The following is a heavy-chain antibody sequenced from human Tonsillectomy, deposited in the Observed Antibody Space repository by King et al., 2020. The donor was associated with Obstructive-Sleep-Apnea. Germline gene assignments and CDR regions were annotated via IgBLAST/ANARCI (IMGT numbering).Heavy chain of an antibody. V-gene: IGHV4-30-4*07. CDR3: ARGRDFGTVDY. Sequence: QLQESGPGLVKPSQTLSLTCAVSGGSIRSGGYSWSWIRQPPGKGLEWIGYIYDSGISYYNPSLKSRVSISVDTSKSQFSLSLSSVTAADTAVYYCARGRDFGTVDYWGQGTLVTVSS. CDR1: GGSIRSGGYS. D-gene: IGHD1-1*01. J-gene: IGHJ4*02. CDR2: IYDSGIS.